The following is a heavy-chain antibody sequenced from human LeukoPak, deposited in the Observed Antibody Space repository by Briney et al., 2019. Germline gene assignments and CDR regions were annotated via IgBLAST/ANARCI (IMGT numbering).Heavy chain of an antibody. Sequence: SETLSLTCTVSGGSISSGGYYWSWIRQHPGKGLEWIGYIYYSGSTYYNPSLKSRVTISVDTSKSQFSLKLSSVTAADTAVYYCARGLGALFDYWGQGTLVTVSS. CDR2: IYYSGST. V-gene: IGHV4-31*03. J-gene: IGHJ4*02. CDR1: GGSISSGGYY. CDR3: ARGLGALFDY. D-gene: IGHD3-16*01.